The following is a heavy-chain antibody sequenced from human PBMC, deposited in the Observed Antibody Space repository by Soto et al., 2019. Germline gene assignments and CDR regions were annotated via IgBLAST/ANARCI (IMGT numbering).Heavy chain of an antibody. V-gene: IGHV4-4*07. Sequence: SETLSLTCTVSDDFISSYYWNWIRQPAGKGLEWIGRVFTNGATNYNPSLESQVTMSVDPSKNQFSLKLTSVTAADAAVYFCARADYEILTGSYAMGVWGPGTTVTVSS. CDR1: DDFISSYY. CDR3: ARADYEILTGSYAMGV. CDR2: VFTNGAT. J-gene: IGHJ6*02. D-gene: IGHD3-9*01.